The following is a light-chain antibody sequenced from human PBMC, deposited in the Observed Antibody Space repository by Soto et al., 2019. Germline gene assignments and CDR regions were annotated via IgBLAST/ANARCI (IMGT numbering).Light chain of an antibody. Sequence: EIVLTQSPGTLSLSPGERATLSCRASQSVSSSYLAWYQQKPGQAPRLLIYGASSRATGIPDRFSGSGSGTDFTLTISRLEPEDVAVYFCYQYEQTPPWTFGRGTKVEIK. CDR1: QSVSSSY. V-gene: IGKV3-20*01. J-gene: IGKJ1*01. CDR2: GAS. CDR3: YQYEQTPPWT.